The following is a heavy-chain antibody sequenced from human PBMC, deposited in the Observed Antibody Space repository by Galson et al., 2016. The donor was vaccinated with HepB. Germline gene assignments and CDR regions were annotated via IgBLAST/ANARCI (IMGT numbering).Heavy chain of an antibody. CDR3: ARDLYSRSGTDF. CDR1: GFTVRTNY. Sequence: SLRLSCAASGFTVRTNYMNWVRQAPGKGLEWVSVLYSGGTTYYADSVKGRFTISRDNSKNTLYLQMHSLRAEDTAVYYCARDLYSRSGTDFWGQGTLVTVSS. V-gene: IGHV3-53*01. D-gene: IGHD6-19*01. CDR2: LYSGGTT. J-gene: IGHJ4*02.